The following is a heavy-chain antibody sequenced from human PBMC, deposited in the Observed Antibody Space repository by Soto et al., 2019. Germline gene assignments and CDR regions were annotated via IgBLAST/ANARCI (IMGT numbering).Heavy chain of an antibody. CDR2: IYYSGST. CDR1: GGSISSGGYY. Sequence: SETLSLPCTVSGGSISSGGYYCSWIRQHPGKGLEWIGYIYYSGSTYYNPSLKSRVTISVDTSNNLFSLKLSSVTAADTAVYYCAREGRHGYYRYYFDYWGQGTLVTVSS. CDR3: AREGRHGYYRYYFDY. V-gene: IGHV4-31*03. J-gene: IGHJ4*02. D-gene: IGHD1-26*01.